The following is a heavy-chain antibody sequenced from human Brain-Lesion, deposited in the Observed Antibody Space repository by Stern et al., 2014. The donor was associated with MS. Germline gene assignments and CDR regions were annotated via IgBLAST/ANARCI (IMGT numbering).Heavy chain of an antibody. Sequence: VQLVQSGPGLVKPSQTLSLSCTVSGGSISSGGYYWSWIRQPAGKGLEWIGRIFNSGSTSYNPSLKSRVTQSIATSKKQFSLWLNSMTAADTAVYYCARGRVVPGFQYYATDVWGQGTTVIVSS. D-gene: IGHD2-2*01. V-gene: IGHV4-61*02. CDR3: ARGRVVPGFQYYATDV. CDR2: IFNSGST. J-gene: IGHJ6*02. CDR1: GGSISSGGYY.